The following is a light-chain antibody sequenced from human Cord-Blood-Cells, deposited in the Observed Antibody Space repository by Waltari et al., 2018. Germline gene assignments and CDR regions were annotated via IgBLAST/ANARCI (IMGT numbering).Light chain of an antibody. CDR3: QQYNNWPYT. CDR1: QSVSSN. V-gene: IGKV3-15*01. J-gene: IGKJ2*01. Sequence: EIVMTQSPATLSVSPGARATLSCRASQSVSSNLAWYQQKPGQAPRLLIYGASTRATGIPARFSGSGSGTEFTLTISSLQSEDFAVYYCQQYNNWPYTFGQGTKQEIK. CDR2: GAS.